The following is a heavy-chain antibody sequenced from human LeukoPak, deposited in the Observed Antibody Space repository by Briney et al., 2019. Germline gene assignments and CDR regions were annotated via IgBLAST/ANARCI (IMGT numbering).Heavy chain of an antibody. V-gene: IGHV4-31*03. CDR3: AREDIVATRSGYYYYGMDV. D-gene: IGHD5-12*01. Sequence: SQTLSLTCTVSGGSISSGGYYWSWIRQHPGKGLEWIGYIYYSGGTYYNPSLKSRVTISVDTSMNQFSLKLSSVTAADTAVYYCAREDIVATRSGYYYYGMDVWGQGTTVTVSS. CDR2: IYYSGGT. J-gene: IGHJ6*02. CDR1: GGSISSGGYY.